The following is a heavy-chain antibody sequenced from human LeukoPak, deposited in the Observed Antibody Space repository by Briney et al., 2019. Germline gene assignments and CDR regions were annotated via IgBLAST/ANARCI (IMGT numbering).Heavy chain of an antibody. V-gene: IGHV1-18*01. D-gene: IGHD2/OR15-2a*01. Sequence: ASVKVSCKASGYTFTSYGISWVRQAPGQGLEWMGWISAYNGNTNYAQKFQGRVTITRDTSASTAYMELSSLRSEDTAVYYCARTVLKKGYYYYGMDVWGQGTTVTVSS. CDR2: ISAYNGNT. CDR1: GYTFTSYG. J-gene: IGHJ6*02. CDR3: ARTVLKKGYYYYGMDV.